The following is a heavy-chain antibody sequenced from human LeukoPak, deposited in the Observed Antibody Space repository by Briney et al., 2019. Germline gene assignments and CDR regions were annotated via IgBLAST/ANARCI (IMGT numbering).Heavy chain of an antibody. V-gene: IGHV1-69*05. J-gene: IGHJ4*02. CDR1: GCTFSSYA. Sequence: SVKVSCKASGCTFSSYAISWVRQAPGQGLEWMGGIIPIFGTANYAQKFQGRVTITTDESTSTAYMELSSLRSEDAAVYYCATRLRFLESYYFDYWGQGTLVTVSS. CDR3: ATRLRFLESYYFDY. D-gene: IGHD3-3*01. CDR2: IIPIFGTA.